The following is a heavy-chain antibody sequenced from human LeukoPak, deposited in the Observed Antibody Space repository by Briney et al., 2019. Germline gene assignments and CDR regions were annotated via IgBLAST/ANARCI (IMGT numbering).Heavy chain of an antibody. CDR2: INPNSGGT. J-gene: IGHJ6*02. D-gene: IGHD3-9*01. CDR1: GYTFTGYY. V-gene: IGHV1-2*02. Sequence: ASVKVSRKASGYTFTGYYMHWVRQAPGQGLEWMGWINPNSGGTNYAQKFQGRVTMTRDTSISTAYMELSRLRSDDTAVYYCASEYYDILTGYYYGMDVWGQGTTVTVSS. CDR3: ASEYYDILTGYYYGMDV.